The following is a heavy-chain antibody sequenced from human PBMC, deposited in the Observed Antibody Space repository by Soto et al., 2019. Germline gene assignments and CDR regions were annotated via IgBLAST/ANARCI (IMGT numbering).Heavy chain of an antibody. CDR2: ISYDGSNK. V-gene: IGHV3-30-3*01. CDR3: ARLEPSYYYYGMDV. J-gene: IGHJ6*02. Sequence: PGGSLRLSCAASGFTFSSNAMHWVRQAPGKGLEWVAVISYDGSNKYYADSVKGRFTISRDNSKNTLYLQMNSLRAEDTAVYYCARLEPSYYYYGMDVWGQGTTVTVSS. CDR1: GFTFSSNA.